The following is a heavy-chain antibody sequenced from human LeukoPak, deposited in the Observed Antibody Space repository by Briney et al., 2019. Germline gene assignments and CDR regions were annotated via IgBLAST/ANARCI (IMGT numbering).Heavy chain of an antibody. CDR2: IIPILGIA. D-gene: IGHD1-14*01. Sequence: SVTVSCKASGGTFSSYAISWVRQAPGQGLEWMGRIIPILGIANYAQKFQGRVTITADKSTSTAYMELSSLRSEDTAVYYCARVGKAAGFDYWGQGTLVTVSS. J-gene: IGHJ4*02. CDR3: ARVGKAAGFDY. V-gene: IGHV1-69*04. CDR1: GGTFSSYA.